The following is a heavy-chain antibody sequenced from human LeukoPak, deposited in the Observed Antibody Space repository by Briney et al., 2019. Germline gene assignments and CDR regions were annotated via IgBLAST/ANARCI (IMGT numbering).Heavy chain of an antibody. CDR2: ISAYNGNT. Sequence: ASVKVSCKASGYTFTGYYMHWVRQAPGQGLEWMGWISAYNGNTNYAQKLQGRVTMTTDTSTSTAYMELRSLRSDETAVYYCARAAIAAAVTPSDYWGQGTLVTVSS. V-gene: IGHV1-18*04. CDR3: ARAAIAAAVTPSDY. D-gene: IGHD6-13*01. J-gene: IGHJ4*02. CDR1: GYTFTGYY.